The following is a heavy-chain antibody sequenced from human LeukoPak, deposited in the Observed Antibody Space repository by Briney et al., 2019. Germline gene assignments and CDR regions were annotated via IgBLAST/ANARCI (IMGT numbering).Heavy chain of an antibody. Sequence: GGSLRLSCAASGFTVRSIYMSCVRQARGEGLEGVSVNYSGGSTYYADSVKGRFTISRDNSKNTLYLQMNSLRAEDTAVYYCARDSRDGYRFDYWGQGTLVTVSS. D-gene: IGHD5-24*01. CDR2: NYSGGST. V-gene: IGHV3-66*02. J-gene: IGHJ4*02. CDR3: ARDSRDGYRFDY. CDR1: GFTVRSIY.